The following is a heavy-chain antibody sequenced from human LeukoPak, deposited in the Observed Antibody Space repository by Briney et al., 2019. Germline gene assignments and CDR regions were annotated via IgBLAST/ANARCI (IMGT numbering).Heavy chain of an antibody. Sequence: GKSLKISCKGYGYSFTSYWIGWVRQMPGKGLEWMGIIYPGDSHTRYSPSFQGQVTISADKSINTAYLQWSSLKASDTAMYYCARGCGGDCYSGDYWGQGTLVTVSS. CDR1: GYSFTSYW. J-gene: IGHJ4*02. CDR2: IYPGDSHT. D-gene: IGHD2-21*02. CDR3: ARGCGGDCYSGDY. V-gene: IGHV5-51*01.